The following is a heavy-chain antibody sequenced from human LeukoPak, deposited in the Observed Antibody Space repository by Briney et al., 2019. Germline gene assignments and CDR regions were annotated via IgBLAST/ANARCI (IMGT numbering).Heavy chain of an antibody. Sequence: GGSLRLSCAASRFTFDEYGMSWVRQAPGKGLEWVANIKQDGSEIYYVDSVRGRFTISRDNAKNSLYLQMNSLRAEDTAVYYCARPSLNTGSYFDYWGQGILVSVSS. CDR2: IKQDGSEI. V-gene: IGHV3-7*01. J-gene: IGHJ4*02. CDR1: RFTFDEYG. D-gene: IGHD1-26*01. CDR3: ARPSLNTGSYFDY.